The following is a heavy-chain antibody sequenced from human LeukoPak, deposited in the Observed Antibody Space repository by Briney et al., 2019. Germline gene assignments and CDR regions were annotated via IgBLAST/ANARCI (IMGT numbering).Heavy chain of an antibody. CDR1: GFTFSSYG. V-gene: IGHV3-33*01. CDR3: AREIVATIGYYFDY. Sequence: GGSLRLSCAASGFTFSSYGMHWVRQAPGKGLEWVAVIWYDGSNKYYADSVKGRFTISRDNSKNTLYLQMNSLRAEDTAVYYCAREIVATIGYYFDYWAREPWSPSPQ. D-gene: IGHD5-12*01. J-gene: IGHJ4*02. CDR2: IWYDGSNK.